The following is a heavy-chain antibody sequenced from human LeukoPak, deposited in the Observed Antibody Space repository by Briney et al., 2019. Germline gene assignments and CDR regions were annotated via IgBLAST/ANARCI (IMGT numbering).Heavy chain of an antibody. J-gene: IGHJ3*02. CDR3: ARGIIPRDDAFDI. V-gene: IGHV3-21*01. Sequence: PGGSLRLSCAASGFTFSSYSMNWVRQAPGKGLEWVSSISSSSSYIYYADSVKGRFTISRDNAKNSLYLQMNSLRAEDTAVYYCARGIIPRDDAFDIWGQGTMVTVSS. D-gene: IGHD3-3*01. CDR1: GFTFSSYS. CDR2: ISSSSSYI.